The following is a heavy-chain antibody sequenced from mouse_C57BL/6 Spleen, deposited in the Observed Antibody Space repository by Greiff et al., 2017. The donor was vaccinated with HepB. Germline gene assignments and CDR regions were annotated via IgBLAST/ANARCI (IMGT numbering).Heavy chain of an antibody. J-gene: IGHJ1*03. CDR3: TREGYYGSSWYFDV. D-gene: IGHD1-1*01. CDR1: GFTFSSYA. V-gene: IGHV5-9-1*02. Sequence: EVKVEESGEGLVKPGGSLKLSCAASGFTFSSYAMSWVRQTPEKRLEWVAYISSGGDYIYYADTVKGRFTISRDNARNTLYLQMSSLKSEDTAMYYCTREGYYGSSWYFDVWGTGTTVTVSS. CDR2: ISSGGDYI.